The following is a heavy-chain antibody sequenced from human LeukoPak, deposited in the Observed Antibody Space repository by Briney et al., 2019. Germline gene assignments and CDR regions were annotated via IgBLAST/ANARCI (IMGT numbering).Heavy chain of an antibody. CDR3: ARRHYYYGMDV. CDR2: IYYSGST. Sequence: SETLSLTCTVSGGSISSYYWSWIRQPPGKGLEWIGYIYYSGSTNYNPSLKSRVTISVDTSKNQFSLKLSSVTAADTAVYYCARRHYYYGMDVWGQGTMVTVSS. CDR1: GGSISSYY. J-gene: IGHJ6*02. V-gene: IGHV4-59*08.